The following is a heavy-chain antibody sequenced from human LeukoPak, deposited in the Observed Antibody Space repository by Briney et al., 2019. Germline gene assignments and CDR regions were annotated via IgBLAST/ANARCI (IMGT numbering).Heavy chain of an antibody. V-gene: IGHV1-2*06. CDR3: ARYITVGATYQHFDY. J-gene: IGHJ4*02. CDR1: GYTFTCYY. Sequence: ASVKVSCKASGYTFTCYYMHWVRQAPGQELEWMGRINPNSGGTNYAQKFQGRVTMTRDTSISTAYMELSRLRSDDTAVYYCARYITVGATYQHFDYWGQGTLVTVSS. CDR2: INPNSGGT. D-gene: IGHD1-26*01.